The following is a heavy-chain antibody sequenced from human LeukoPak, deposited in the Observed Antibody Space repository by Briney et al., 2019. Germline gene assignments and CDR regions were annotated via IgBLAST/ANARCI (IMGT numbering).Heavy chain of an antibody. J-gene: IGHJ3*02. CDR3: ARDHPLGSGGNAFDI. D-gene: IGHD3-16*01. Sequence: SVKVSCKASGGTFSSYAISWVRQAPGQGLEWMGGIIPIFGTANYAQKFQGRVTITADESTSTAYMELSSLRSEDTAVYYCARDHPLGSGGNAFDIWGQGTMVTVSS. V-gene: IGHV1-69*13. CDR1: GGTFSSYA. CDR2: IIPIFGTA.